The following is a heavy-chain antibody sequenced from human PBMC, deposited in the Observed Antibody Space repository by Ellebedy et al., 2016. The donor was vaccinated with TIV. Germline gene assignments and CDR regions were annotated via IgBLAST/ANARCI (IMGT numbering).Heavy chain of an antibody. D-gene: IGHD4-17*01. CDR3: ATDGSYGDYLSPTHAFVI. Sequence: GGSLRLSCAASRFSFSCYWMSWVRQAPGKGLEWVANINKDGSEKHYVDSVKDRFTISRDNAKNSLYLQMNSLRVEDTAVYYCATDGSYGDYLSPTHAFVIWGQGTMVTVSS. J-gene: IGHJ3*02. CDR2: INKDGSEK. CDR1: RFSFSCYW. V-gene: IGHV3-7*01.